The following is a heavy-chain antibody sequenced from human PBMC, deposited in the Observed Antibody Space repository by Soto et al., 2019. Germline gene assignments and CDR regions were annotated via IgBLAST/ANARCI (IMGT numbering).Heavy chain of an antibody. D-gene: IGHD3-16*02. CDR3: ARDYNNPSDMITFGGVIVPLYYYYMDV. CDR1: GFTFSSYA. Sequence: GGSLRLSCAASGFTFSSYAMHWVRQAPGKGLEYVSAISSNGGSTYYANSVKGRFTISRDNSKNTLYLQMGSLRAEDMAVYYCARDYNNPSDMITFGGVIVPLYYYYMDVWGKGTTVTVSS. CDR2: ISSNGGST. J-gene: IGHJ6*03. V-gene: IGHV3-64*01.